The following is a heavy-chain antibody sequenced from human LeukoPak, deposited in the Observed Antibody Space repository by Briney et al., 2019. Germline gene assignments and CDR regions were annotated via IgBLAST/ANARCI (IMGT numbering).Heavy chain of an antibody. V-gene: IGHV3-23*01. J-gene: IGHJ4*02. D-gene: IGHD3-10*01. CDR3: AKGRWSGLLWFGELLSLGY. CDR1: GFTFSSYA. Sequence: GGSLRLSCAASGFTFSSYAMSWVRQAPGKGLEWVSAISGSGGSTYYADSVKGRFTISRDNSKNTLYLQMNSLRAEDTAVYYCAKGRWSGLLWFGELLSLGYWGQGTLVTVSS. CDR2: ISGSGGST.